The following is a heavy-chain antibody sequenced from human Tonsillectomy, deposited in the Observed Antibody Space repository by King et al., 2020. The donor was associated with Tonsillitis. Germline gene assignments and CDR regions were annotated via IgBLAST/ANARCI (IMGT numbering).Heavy chain of an antibody. CDR2: IYYSGST. CDR1: GGSISSNNYY. CDR3: ARHWDSSCWFRYFDY. Sequence: QLQESGPGLVKPSETLSLTCTVSGGSISSNNYYWGWIRQPPGKGLEWIGSIYYSGSTYYNPSLKSRVTISVDTSKNQFSLKLSSVTAADTAVYYCARHWDSSCWFRYFDYWGQGTLVTVSS. V-gene: IGHV4-39*01. J-gene: IGHJ4*02. D-gene: IGHD6-19*01.